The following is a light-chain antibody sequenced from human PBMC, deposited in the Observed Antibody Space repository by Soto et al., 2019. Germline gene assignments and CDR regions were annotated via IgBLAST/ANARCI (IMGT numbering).Light chain of an antibody. CDR3: QQRNSWPLIT. CDR2: DAS. J-gene: IGKJ5*01. Sequence: DIVLTQSPAALSLSTGERATLSCRASQSVGSNLAWYQQKPGQAPRLLIYDASSRASGVPARFSGSGSGTDFTLTISSLEPEDFALYYCQQRNSWPLITFGQGARLEIK. CDR1: QSVGSN. V-gene: IGKV3-11*01.